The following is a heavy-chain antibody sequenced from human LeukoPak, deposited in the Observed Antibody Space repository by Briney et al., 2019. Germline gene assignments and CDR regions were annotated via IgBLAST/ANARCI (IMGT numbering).Heavy chain of an antibody. CDR3: ARGVRPDY. Sequence: ASVKVSCKASGYTFTSYVMHWVRQAPGQRLEWMGWINAGDGNAKYSQKFQGRVTITRDTSASTAYMELSSMRSEDTGMYYCARGVRPDYWGQGTLVTVSS. J-gene: IGHJ4*02. V-gene: IGHV1-3*01. CDR2: INAGDGNA. D-gene: IGHD1-1*01. CDR1: GYTFTSYV.